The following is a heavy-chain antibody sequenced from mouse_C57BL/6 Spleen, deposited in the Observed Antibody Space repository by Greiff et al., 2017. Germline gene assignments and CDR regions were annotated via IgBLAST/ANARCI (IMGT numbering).Heavy chain of an antibody. CDR2: ISSGGSYT. CDR3: ARNELNYVDY. Sequence: DVMLVESGGDLVKPGGSLKLSCAASGFTFSSYGMSWVRQTPDKRLEWVATISSGGSYTYYPDSVKGRFTISRDNAKNTLYLQMSSLKSEDTAMYYCARNELNYVDYWGQGTTLTVSS. CDR1: GFTFSSYG. V-gene: IGHV5-6*02. J-gene: IGHJ2*01.